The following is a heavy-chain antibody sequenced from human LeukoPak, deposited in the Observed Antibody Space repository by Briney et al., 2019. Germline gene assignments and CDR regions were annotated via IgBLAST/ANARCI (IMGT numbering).Heavy chain of an antibody. CDR2: ISGSGGST. D-gene: IGHD2-2*01. CDR3: AKETYIVVVPAAISDY. Sequence: PGGSLRLSCAASGFTFSNYAMSWVRQAPGKGLEWVSAISGSGGSTYYADSVKGRFTISRDNSKNTLYLQMNSLRAEDTAVYYCAKETYIVVVPAAISDYWGQGTLVTVSS. V-gene: IGHV3-23*01. J-gene: IGHJ4*02. CDR1: GFTFSNYA.